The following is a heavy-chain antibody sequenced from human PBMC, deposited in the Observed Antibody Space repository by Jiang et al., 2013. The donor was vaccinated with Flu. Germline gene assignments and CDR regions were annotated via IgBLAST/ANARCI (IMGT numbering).Heavy chain of an antibody. CDR2: IYHSGST. Sequence: GSGLVKPSGTLSLTCAVSGGSITSSNWWSWVRQPPGKGLEWIGQIYHSGSTNYNPSLKSRVTISIDKSKNQFSLKLSSVTAADTAVYYCARDFGTMIENWFDPWGQGTWSPSP. D-gene: IGHD3-22*01. J-gene: IGHJ5*02. CDR3: ARDFGTMIENWFDP. V-gene: IGHV4-4*02. CDR1: GGSITSSNW.